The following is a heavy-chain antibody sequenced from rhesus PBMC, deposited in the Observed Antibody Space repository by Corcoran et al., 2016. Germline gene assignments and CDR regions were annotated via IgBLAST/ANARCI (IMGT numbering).Heavy chain of an antibody. J-gene: IGHJ4*01. CDR3: ASALSSGSQECDY. Sequence: QLQLQESGPGLVKPSETLSVTCAVSGGSISSSYWSWIRQAPGKGLEWIGYIYGSGSSTNYNPSSKSRVTLSVDTSKNQLSLKLSSVTAADTAVYYCASALSSGSQECDYWGQGVLVTVSS. D-gene: IGHD6-13*01. CDR2: IYGSGSST. CDR1: GGSISSSY. V-gene: IGHV4-169*02.